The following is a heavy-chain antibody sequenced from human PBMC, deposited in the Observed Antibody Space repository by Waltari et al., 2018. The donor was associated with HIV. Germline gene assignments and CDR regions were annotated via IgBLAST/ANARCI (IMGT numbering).Heavy chain of an antibody. J-gene: IGHJ6*02. Sequence: EVQLVQSGAEVKKPGESLKISCKGSGNNFTNYWIGWVRQSPGKGLEWMGIIYPGDSDTTYSPSFQGQVTISADKSISTAYLQWSSLKASDTAMYYCARQVRGAAAGRTLGYFYSYGLDVWGQGTTVTVSS. CDR2: IYPGDSDT. CDR3: ARQVRGAAAGRTLGYFYSYGLDV. V-gene: IGHV5-51*01. D-gene: IGHD6-13*01. CDR1: GNNFTNYW.